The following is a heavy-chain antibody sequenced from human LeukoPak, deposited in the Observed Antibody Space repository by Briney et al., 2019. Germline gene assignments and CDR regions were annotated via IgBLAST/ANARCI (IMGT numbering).Heavy chain of an antibody. J-gene: IGHJ4*02. CDR1: GYTFTGYY. V-gene: IGHV1-2*02. D-gene: IGHD5-18*01. CDR2: INPNSGGT. Sequence: ASVKVSCKASGYTFTGYYMHWVRQAPGQGLEWMGWINPNSGGTNYAQKFQGRVTMTRDTSISTAYMELSRLRSDDTAVYYCARVSSWMQLWLRYWGQGTLVTVSS. CDR3: ARVSSWMQLWLRY.